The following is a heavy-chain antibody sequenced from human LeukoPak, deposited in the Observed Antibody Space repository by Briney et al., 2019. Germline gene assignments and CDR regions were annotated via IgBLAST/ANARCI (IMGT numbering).Heavy chain of an antibody. Sequence: SETLSLTCAVYGGSFSGYYWSWIRQPPGKGLEWIGEINHSGSTNYNPSLKSRVTISVDTSKNQFSLKLSSVTAADTAVYYCARYGSPFYYYYGMDVWGQGITVTVSS. CDR2: INHSGST. J-gene: IGHJ6*02. D-gene: IGHD4-17*01. V-gene: IGHV4-34*01. CDR1: GGSFSGYY. CDR3: ARYGSPFYYYYGMDV.